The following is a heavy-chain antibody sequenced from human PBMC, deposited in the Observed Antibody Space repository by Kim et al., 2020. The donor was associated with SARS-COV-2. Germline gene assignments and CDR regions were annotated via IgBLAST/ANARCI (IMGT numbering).Heavy chain of an antibody. V-gene: IGHV3-33*03. CDR2: ILYDGSNK. CDR3: AKDDY. CDR1: GFTFSSYA. Sequence: GGSLRLSCAASGFTFSSYAMHWVRQAPGKGLEWVAVILYDGSNKYYADSVKGRFTISRDKSKNTLYLQMNSLRAEDTAVYYCAKDDYWGQGTLVTVSS. J-gene: IGHJ4*02.